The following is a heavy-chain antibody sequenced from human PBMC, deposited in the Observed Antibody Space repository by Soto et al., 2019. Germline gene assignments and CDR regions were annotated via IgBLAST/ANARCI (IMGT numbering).Heavy chain of an antibody. J-gene: IGHJ4*02. D-gene: IGHD3-10*01. CDR2: IYPGDSDT. CDR1: GYSFTSYW. V-gene: IGHV5-51*01. CDR3: AIASGSGSYYPRLDY. Sequence: GESLKISCKGSGYSFTSYWIGWVRQMPGKGLEWMGIIYPGDSDTRYSPSFQGQVTISADKSISTAYLQWSSLKASDTAMYYCAIASGSGSYYPRLDYWGQGTLVTVS.